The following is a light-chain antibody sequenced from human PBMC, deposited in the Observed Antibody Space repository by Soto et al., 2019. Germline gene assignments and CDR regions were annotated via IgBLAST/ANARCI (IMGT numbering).Light chain of an antibody. CDR2: DDS. CDR1: QTISGW. J-gene: IGKJ2*03. CDR3: QQYKNLYS. V-gene: IGKV1-5*01. Sequence: DIQMTQSPSTLSASVGDRVTITCRASQTISGWLAWYQQKPGKAPKLLVYDDSSLESGVPSRFSGSESGTEFTLTISSLQPEDFATYYCQQYKNLYSFRQGTKLEIK.